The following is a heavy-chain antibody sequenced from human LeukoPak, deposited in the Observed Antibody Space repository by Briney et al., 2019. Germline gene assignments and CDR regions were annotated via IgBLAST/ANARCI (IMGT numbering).Heavy chain of an antibody. Sequence: ASVKVSCKASGYTFTGYYMHWVRQAPGQGLEWMGWMNPNSGNTGYAQKFQGRVTMTRNTSISTAYMELSSLRSEDTAVYYCARGGYGGSYFIFDYWGQGTLVTVSS. J-gene: IGHJ4*02. CDR3: ARGGYGGSYFIFDY. D-gene: IGHD1-26*01. CDR2: MNPNSGNT. CDR1: GYTFTGYY. V-gene: IGHV1-8*02.